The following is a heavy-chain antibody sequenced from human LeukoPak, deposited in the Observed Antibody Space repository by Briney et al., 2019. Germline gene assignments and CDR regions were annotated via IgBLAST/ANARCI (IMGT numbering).Heavy chain of an antibody. CDR3: ARDVGSGWYHFDN. CDR2: INSDGSST. Sequence: GGSLRLSCAASGFTFSRYWMHWVRQAPEKGLVWVSRINSDGSSTTYADSVKGRFTISRDNAENTLYLQMNSLRVEDTAVYYCARDVGSGWYHFDNWGQGTLVTVSS. J-gene: IGHJ4*02. V-gene: IGHV3-74*01. D-gene: IGHD6-19*01. CDR1: GFTFSRYW.